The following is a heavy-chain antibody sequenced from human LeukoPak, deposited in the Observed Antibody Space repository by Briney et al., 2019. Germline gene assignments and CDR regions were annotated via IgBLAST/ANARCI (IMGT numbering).Heavy chain of an antibody. CDR2: IYYSGST. D-gene: IGHD6-19*01. J-gene: IGHJ4*02. V-gene: IGHV4-59*01. CDR3: ARVIAVAGGVPPRYFDY. CDR1: GGSISSYY. Sequence: PSETLSLTFTVSGGSISSYYWSWIRQPPGKGLEWIGYIYYSGSTNYNPSLKSRVTISVDTSKNQFSLRLNSVTAADTAVYYCARVIAVAGGVPPRYFDYWGQGTLVTVSS.